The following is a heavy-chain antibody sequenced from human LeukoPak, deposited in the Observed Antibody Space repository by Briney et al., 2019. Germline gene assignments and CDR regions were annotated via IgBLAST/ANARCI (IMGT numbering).Heavy chain of an antibody. CDR2: IYSGGST. V-gene: IGHV3-66*01. J-gene: IGHJ3*02. Sequence: GGSLRLSCAASGFTASSNYMSWVRQAPGKGLEWVSVIYSGGSTYYADSVKGRFTISRDNSKNTLYLQMNSLRAEDTAVYYCASSYYDILTGYNADAFDIWGQGTMVTVSS. CDR3: ASSYYDILTGYNADAFDI. D-gene: IGHD3-9*01. CDR1: GFTASSNY.